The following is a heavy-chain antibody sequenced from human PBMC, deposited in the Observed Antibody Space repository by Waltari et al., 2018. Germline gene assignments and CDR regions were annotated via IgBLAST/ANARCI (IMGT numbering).Heavy chain of an antibody. CDR3: ASHCSSTSCYLDY. CDR1: GFTFDDYA. Sequence: EVQLVESGGVVVQPGGSLRLSCAASGFTFDDYAMHWVRQAPGKGLEWVSLISWDGGSTYYADSVKGRFTISRDNSKNSLYLKMNSLRAEDTALYYCASHCSSTSCYLDYWGQGTLVTVSS. CDR2: ISWDGGST. D-gene: IGHD2-2*01. V-gene: IGHV3-43D*04. J-gene: IGHJ4*02.